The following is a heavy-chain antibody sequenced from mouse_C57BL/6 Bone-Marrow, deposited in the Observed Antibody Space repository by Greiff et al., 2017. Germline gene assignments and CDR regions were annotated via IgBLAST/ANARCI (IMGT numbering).Heavy chain of an antibody. CDR1: GYTFTDYE. CDR3: TRERGTSWFAY. J-gene: IGHJ3*01. V-gene: IGHV1-15*01. CDR2: IDPETGGT. D-gene: IGHD3-3*01. Sequence: QVQLQQSGAELVRPGASVTLSCKASGYTFTDYEMHWVKQTPVHGLEWIGAIDPETGGTAYNQKFKGKAILTADKSSSTAYMELRSLTSEDSAVYYCTRERGTSWFAYGGQGTLVTVSA.